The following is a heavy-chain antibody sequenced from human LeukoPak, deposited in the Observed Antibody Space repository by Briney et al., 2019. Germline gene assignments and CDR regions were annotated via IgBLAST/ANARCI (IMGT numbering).Heavy chain of an antibody. Sequence: GGSLRLSCAASGFSVSSSYMYWVRQAPGKGLEWVSFFYRGDSTYYAESVRGRFTISRDNSKNTLYLLMNSLVPEDTAVYYCAREVVSIPSYFDSWGQGTLVTVSS. J-gene: IGHJ4*02. CDR1: GFSVSSSY. CDR2: FYRGDST. V-gene: IGHV3-53*01. CDR3: AREVVSIPSYFDS. D-gene: IGHD2-21*01.